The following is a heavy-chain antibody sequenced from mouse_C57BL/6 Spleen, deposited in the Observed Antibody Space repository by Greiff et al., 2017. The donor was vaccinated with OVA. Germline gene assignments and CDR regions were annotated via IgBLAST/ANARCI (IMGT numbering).Heavy chain of an antibody. CDR1: GFTFSDYY. D-gene: IGHD3-2*02. CDR2: ISNGGGST. Sequence: DVMLVESGGGLVQPGGSLKLSCAASGFTFSDYYMYWVRQTPEKRLEWVAYISNGGGSTYYPDTVKGRFTISRDNAKNTLYLQMSRLKSEDTAMYYCARGGDSSGHFAYWGQGTLVTVSA. J-gene: IGHJ3*01. V-gene: IGHV5-12*01. CDR3: ARGGDSSGHFAY.